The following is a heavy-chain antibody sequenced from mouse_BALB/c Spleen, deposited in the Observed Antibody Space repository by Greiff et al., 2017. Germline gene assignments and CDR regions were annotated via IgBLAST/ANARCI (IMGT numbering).Heavy chain of an antibody. CDR3: NAAAGVDY. D-gene: IGHD1-2*01. J-gene: IGHJ4*01. CDR2: IDPENGDT. V-gene: IGHV14-4*02. CDR1: GFNIKDYY. Sequence: VQLKESGAELVRSGASVKLSCTASGFNIKDYYMHWVKQRPEQGLEWIGWIDPENGDTEYAPKFQGKATMTADTSSNTAYLQLSSLTSEDTAVYYCNAAAGVDYWGQGTSVTVSS.